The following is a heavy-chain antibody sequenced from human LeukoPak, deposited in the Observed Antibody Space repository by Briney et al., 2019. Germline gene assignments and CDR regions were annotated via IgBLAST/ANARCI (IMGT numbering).Heavy chain of an antibody. D-gene: IGHD2-15*01. J-gene: IGHJ4*02. CDR3: VRDYCSGVTCYTGY. CDR2: IKQDGSET. Sequence: GGSLRLSCAASGFPFRSYWMSWVRQDPGKRLEWVANIKQDGSETYYVDSVKGRFTISRDNAGSSVYLQMNSLRAEDTAVYYCVRDYCSGVTCYTGYWGQGTLVTVSS. V-gene: IGHV3-7*05. CDR1: GFPFRSYW.